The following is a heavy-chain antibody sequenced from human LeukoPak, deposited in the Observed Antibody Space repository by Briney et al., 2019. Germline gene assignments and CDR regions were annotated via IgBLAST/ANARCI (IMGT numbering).Heavy chain of an antibody. D-gene: IGHD3-3*01. CDR3: AIVAISAVINAWFAP. J-gene: IGHJ5*02. CDR2: IDPRSGGT. Sequence: GASVKVSCKASGYTFAGHFIHWIRQAPGQGLEWMGGIDPRSGGTDYAQKFQGRITMSRDTSVNTVYVELSRLTYDDTTIYYCAIVAISAVINAWFAPWGQGTLVSVFS. V-gene: IGHV1-2*02. CDR1: GYTFAGHF.